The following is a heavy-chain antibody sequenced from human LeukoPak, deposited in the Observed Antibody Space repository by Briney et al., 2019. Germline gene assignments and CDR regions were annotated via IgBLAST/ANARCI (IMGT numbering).Heavy chain of an antibody. J-gene: IGHJ4*02. CDR3: ATGWKLDY. V-gene: IGHV4-34*01. CDR2: INHSGST. D-gene: IGHD2-15*01. Sequence: PSETLSLTCAVYGGSFSGYYWSWIRQPPGKGLEWIGEINHSGSTNYNPSLKSRVTISVDTSKNQFSLKLSSVTAADTAVYYCATGWKLDYWGQGTLVTVSS. CDR1: GGSFSGYY.